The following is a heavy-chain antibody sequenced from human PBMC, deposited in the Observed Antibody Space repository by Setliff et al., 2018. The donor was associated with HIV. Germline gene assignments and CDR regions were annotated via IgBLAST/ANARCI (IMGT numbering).Heavy chain of an antibody. D-gene: IGHD2-21*01. CDR2: ISTYNGNT. J-gene: IGHJ6*03. V-gene: IGHV1-18*01. Sequence: ASVKVSYKASGYTFTTYGITWVRQAPGQGLEWMGWISTYNGNTNYAQKFQGRVTMTTVTSPSTAYMELRSLRSDDPAVYYCARLSIPAYYYMDVWGKGTTVTVSS. CDR1: GYTFTTYG. CDR3: ARLSIPAYYYMDV.